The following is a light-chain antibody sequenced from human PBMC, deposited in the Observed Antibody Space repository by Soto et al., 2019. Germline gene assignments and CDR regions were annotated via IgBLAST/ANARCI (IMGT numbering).Light chain of an antibody. CDR3: QQYYSSPLT. V-gene: IGKV4-1*01. CDR2: WAS. J-gene: IGKJ3*01. CDR1: QSVLSSSNNKNY. Sequence: DIVMTQSPDSLAVSLGERATINCRSSQSVLSSSNNKNYLTWYQQNPGQPPKLLIYWASTRESGVPDRFSGSGSGTDFTLTISSLQAEDVAVYYCQQYYSSPLTFGPGTKVDIK.